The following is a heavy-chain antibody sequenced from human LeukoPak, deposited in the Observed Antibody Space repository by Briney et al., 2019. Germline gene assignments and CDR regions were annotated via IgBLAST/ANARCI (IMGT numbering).Heavy chain of an antibody. CDR2: IYYSGST. CDR3: ARSMGHDNGDYREVYYYYMDV. D-gene: IGHD4-17*01. V-gene: IGHV4-39*01. Sequence: SETLSLTCTVSGGSISSSSYYWGWIRQPPGKGLEWIGSIYYSGSTYYNPSLKSRVTISVDTSKNQFSLKLSSVTAADTAVYYCARSMGHDNGDYREVYYYYMDVWGKGTTVTVSS. CDR1: GGSISSSSYY. J-gene: IGHJ6*03.